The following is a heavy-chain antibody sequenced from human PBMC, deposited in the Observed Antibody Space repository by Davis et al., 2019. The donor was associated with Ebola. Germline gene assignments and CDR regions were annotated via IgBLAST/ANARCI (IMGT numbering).Heavy chain of an antibody. V-gene: IGHV4-39*01. D-gene: IGHD1-7*01. CDR2: IYYSGST. Sequence: GSLRLSCTVSGGSISSSSYYWGWIRQPPGKGLEWIGSIYYSGSTYYNPSLKSRVTISVDTSKNQFSLKLSSVTAADTAVYYCARHPRYNWNYWYYWGQGTLVTVSS. J-gene: IGHJ4*02. CDR3: ARHPRYNWNYWYY. CDR1: GGSISSSSYY.